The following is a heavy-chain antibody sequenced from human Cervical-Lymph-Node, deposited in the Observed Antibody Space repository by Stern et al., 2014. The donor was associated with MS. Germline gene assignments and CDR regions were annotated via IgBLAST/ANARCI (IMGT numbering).Heavy chain of an antibody. CDR1: GYTFTSYA. D-gene: IGHD4-17*01. V-gene: IGHV1-3*01. CDR3: ARSIAGYGDYYHGAFDI. Sequence: VHLVESGAEVKKPGASVTVSCKASGYTFTSYAIHWVRQAPGQRLEWMGWITPGNGNTKYSQKFQDRVTITRDTSASTAYVEVSGLRSEDTAVYYCARSIAGYGDYYHGAFDIWGQGTVVTVSS. CDR2: ITPGNGNT. J-gene: IGHJ3*02.